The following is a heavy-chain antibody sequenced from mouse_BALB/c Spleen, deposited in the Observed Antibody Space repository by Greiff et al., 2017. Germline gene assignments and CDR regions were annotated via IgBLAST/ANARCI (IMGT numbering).Heavy chain of an antibody. Sequence: EVQGVESGGGLVKPGGSLKLSCAASGFTFSSYAMSWVRQSPEKRLEWVAEISTGGSYTYYPDTVTGRFTISRDNAKNTLYLEMSSLRSEDTAMYYCARGYGNYEGFAYWGQGTLVTVSA. CDR2: ISTGGSYT. J-gene: IGHJ3*01. CDR3: ARGYGNYEGFAY. D-gene: IGHD2-1*01. V-gene: IGHV5-9-4*01. CDR1: GFTFSSYA.